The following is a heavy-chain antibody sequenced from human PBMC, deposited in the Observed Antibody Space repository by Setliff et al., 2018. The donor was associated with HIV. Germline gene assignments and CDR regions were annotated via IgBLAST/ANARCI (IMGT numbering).Heavy chain of an antibody. Sequence: ASVKVSCKASGYSLTSYSINWVRQAPGQGLEWMGYINTNTGNPTYAQGFTGRFVFSVDTPVSTAYLQIFSLKAEDTAVYYCARSRGRWQLVIYYWGQGTLVTVSS. V-gene: IGHV7-4-1*01. CDR2: INTNTGNP. D-gene: IGHD6-6*01. CDR3: ARSRGRWQLVIYY. J-gene: IGHJ4*02. CDR1: GYSLTSYS.